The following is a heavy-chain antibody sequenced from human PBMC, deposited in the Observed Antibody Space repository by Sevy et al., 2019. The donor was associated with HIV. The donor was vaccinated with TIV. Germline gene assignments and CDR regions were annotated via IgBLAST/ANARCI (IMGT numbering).Heavy chain of an antibody. V-gene: IGHV3-33*08. CDR2: IWYAGSKK. D-gene: IGHD3-3*01. Sequence: GGSLRLSCAASGFTFDNYGMHWVRQAPGKGLEWVALIWYAGSKKYYADSVKGRFAISRDNSTNTLYLQMNSLRPEDTAVYYCASGPYYDFWSRRYWGQGTLVTVSS. J-gene: IGHJ4*02. CDR3: ASGPYYDFWSRRY. CDR1: GFTFDNYG.